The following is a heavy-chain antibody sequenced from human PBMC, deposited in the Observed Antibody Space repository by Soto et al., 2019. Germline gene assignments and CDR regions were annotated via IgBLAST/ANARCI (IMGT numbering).Heavy chain of an antibody. CDR1: GYTFTGYY. D-gene: IGHD6-19*01. CDR2: INPNSGGT. CDR3: ARAPGLAVGVPYYYYYGMDV. Sequence: ASVKVSCKASGYTFTGYYMHWVRQAPGQGLEWMGWINPNSGGTNYAQKFQGWVTMTRDTSISTAYMELSRLRSDDTAVYYCARAPGLAVGVPYYYYYGMDVWGQGTTVTVSS. J-gene: IGHJ6*02. V-gene: IGHV1-2*04.